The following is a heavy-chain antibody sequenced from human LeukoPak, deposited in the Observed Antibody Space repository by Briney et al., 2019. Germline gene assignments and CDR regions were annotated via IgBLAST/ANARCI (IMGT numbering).Heavy chain of an antibody. V-gene: IGHV1-8*01. CDR3: VGGIAVAGWFDP. CDR2: MNPNSGNT. D-gene: IGHD6-19*01. Sequence: ASVKVSCKSSGYTFTSYDINWVRQATGQGLEWMGWMNPNSGNTGYAQKFQGRVTMTRSTSISTAYMELSSLRSEDTAVYYCVGGIAVAGWFDPWGQGTLVTVSS. J-gene: IGHJ5*02. CDR1: GYTFTSYD.